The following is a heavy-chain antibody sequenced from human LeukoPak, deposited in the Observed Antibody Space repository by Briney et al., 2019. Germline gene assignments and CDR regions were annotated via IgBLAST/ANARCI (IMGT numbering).Heavy chain of an antibody. J-gene: IGHJ5*01. Sequence: SETLSLACTVSGGSISSYYWSWIRQPPGKGLEWIGRIYTTGSTNYNPSLKSRVTMSVDTSKNQFSLKLSSVTAADTAVYYCARIGGSFPSLDSWGQGTLVTVSS. CDR2: IYTTGST. V-gene: IGHV4-4*07. CDR3: ARIGGSFPSLDS. D-gene: IGHD1-26*01. CDR1: GGSISSYY.